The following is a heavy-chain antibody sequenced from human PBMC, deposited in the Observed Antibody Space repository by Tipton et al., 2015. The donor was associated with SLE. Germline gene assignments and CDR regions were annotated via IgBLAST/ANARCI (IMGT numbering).Heavy chain of an antibody. Sequence: TLSLTCTVSGGSISSYYWSWIRQPPGKGLEWIGYIYYSGSTNYNPSLKSRVTISVVTSKNQISLKLTSVTAADTAVYYCARDPLSTGWFDPWGQGTLVTVSS. D-gene: IGHD3-10*01. CDR3: ARDPLSTGWFDP. CDR1: GGSISSYY. J-gene: IGHJ5*02. CDR2: IYYSGST. V-gene: IGHV4-59*12.